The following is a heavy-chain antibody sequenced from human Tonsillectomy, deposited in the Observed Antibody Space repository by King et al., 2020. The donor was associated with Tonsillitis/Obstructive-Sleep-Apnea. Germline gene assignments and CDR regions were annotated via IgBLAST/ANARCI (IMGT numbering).Heavy chain of an antibody. CDR3: ARDLCGGDCLHDAFDI. Sequence: VQLVESGGGVVRPGGSLRLSCAASGFTFDDYGMSWVRQAPGKGLEWVSGINWNGGSTGYADSVKGRFNISRENAKNSLYLQMNSLRAEDTALYYCARDLCGGDCLHDAFDIWGQGTMVTVSS. V-gene: IGHV3-20*04. CDR2: INWNGGST. CDR1: GFTFDDYG. J-gene: IGHJ3*02. D-gene: IGHD2-21*01.